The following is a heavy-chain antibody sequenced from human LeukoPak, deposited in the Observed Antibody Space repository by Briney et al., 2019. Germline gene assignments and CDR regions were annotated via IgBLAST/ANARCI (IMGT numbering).Heavy chain of an antibody. CDR1: GGSISSYY. CDR2: IYTSGST. V-gene: IGHV4-4*07. CDR3: ARDHLEWWDIVVVPAARRYNWFDP. J-gene: IGHJ5*02. D-gene: IGHD2-2*01. Sequence: SETLSLTCTVSGGSISSYYWSWIRQPAGKGLEWIGRIYTSGSTNYNPSRKSRVTMSVDTSKNQFSPKLSSVTAADTAVYYCARDHLEWWDIVVVPAARRYNWFDPWGQGTLVTVSS.